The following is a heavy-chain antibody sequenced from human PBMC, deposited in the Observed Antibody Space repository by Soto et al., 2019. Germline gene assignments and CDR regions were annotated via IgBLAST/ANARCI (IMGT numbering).Heavy chain of an antibody. CDR1: GGTFSSYA. D-gene: IGHD3-3*01. J-gene: IGHJ4*02. Sequence: QVQLVQSGAEVKKPGSSVKVSCKASGGTFSSYAISWVRQAPGQGLEWMGGIIPIFGTANYAQKFQGRVKITADESTSTAYMELSSLRSEDTAVYYCAARSGKYYDFWSGYTYYFDYWGQGTLVTVSS. CDR2: IIPIFGTA. CDR3: AARSGKYYDFWSGYTYYFDY. V-gene: IGHV1-69*01.